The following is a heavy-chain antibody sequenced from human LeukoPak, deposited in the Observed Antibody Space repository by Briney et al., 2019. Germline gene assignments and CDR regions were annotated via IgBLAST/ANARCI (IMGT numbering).Heavy chain of an antibody. CDR2: IYSGGST. D-gene: IGHD5-18*01. Sequence: GGSLRLSCAASEFSVGSNYMTWVRQAPGKGLEWVSLIYSGGSTYYADSVKGRFTISRDNSKNTLYLQMNSLRAEDTAVYYCARLRGIEDTAMVTWGQGTLVTVSS. CDR1: EFSVGSNY. V-gene: IGHV3-66*04. J-gene: IGHJ4*02. CDR3: ARLRGIEDTAMVT.